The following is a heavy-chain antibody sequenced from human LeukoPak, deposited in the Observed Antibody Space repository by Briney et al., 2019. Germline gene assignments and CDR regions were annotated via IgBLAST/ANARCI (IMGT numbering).Heavy chain of an antibody. CDR3: ARDIRYDSSGYYYEYY. J-gene: IGHJ4*02. CDR2: IIPTLGIA. Sequence: SVKVSCKASGGTFSSYAISWMRQAPGQGLEWMGRIIPTLGIANYAQKFQGRVTITADKSTSTAYMELSSLRSEDTAVYYCARDIRYDSSGYYYEYYWGQGTLVTVSS. D-gene: IGHD3-22*01. CDR1: GGTFSSYA. V-gene: IGHV1-69*04.